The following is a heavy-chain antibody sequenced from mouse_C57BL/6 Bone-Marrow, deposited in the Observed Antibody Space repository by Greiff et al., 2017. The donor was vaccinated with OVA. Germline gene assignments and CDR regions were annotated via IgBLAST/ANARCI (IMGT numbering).Heavy chain of an antibody. Sequence: VQLQQPGAELVKPGASVKLSCKASGYTFTSYWMQWVKQRPGQGLEWIGEIDPSDSYTNYNQKFKGKATLTVDTSSSTAYMQLSSLTSEDSAVYYCAKEDHLPNYFDYWGQGTTLTVSS. J-gene: IGHJ2*01. V-gene: IGHV1-50*01. CDR3: AKEDHLPNYFDY. CDR1: GYTFTSYW. D-gene: IGHD2-1*01. CDR2: IDPSDSYT.